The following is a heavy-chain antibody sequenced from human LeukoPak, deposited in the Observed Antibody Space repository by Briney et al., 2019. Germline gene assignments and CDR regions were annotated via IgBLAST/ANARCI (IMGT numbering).Heavy chain of an antibody. Sequence: GGSLRLSCAASGFTFSSYDMSWVRQAPGKGLDWVSDISGSDGSTYYADSVKGRFTISRDNSKNTLYLQMNSLRAEDTAVYYCATPIAVAGDLDSWGQGTLVTVSS. D-gene: IGHD6-19*01. CDR1: GFTFSSYD. V-gene: IGHV3-23*01. J-gene: IGHJ4*02. CDR2: ISGSDGST. CDR3: ATPIAVAGDLDS.